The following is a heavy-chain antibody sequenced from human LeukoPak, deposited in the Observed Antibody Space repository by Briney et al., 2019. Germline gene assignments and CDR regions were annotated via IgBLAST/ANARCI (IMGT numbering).Heavy chain of an antibody. CDR3: AKRGVVIRVILVGFHKEAYYFDS. D-gene: IGHD3-22*01. J-gene: IGHJ4*02. CDR1: GFTFSDYY. Sequence: GGSLRLSCAASGFTFSDYYMSWIRQAPGKGLEWVSYISSSGSTIYYADSVKGRFTISRDNSKNTLYLQMNSLRAEDTAVYFCAKRGVVIRVILVGFHKEAYYFDSWGQGALVTVSS. V-gene: IGHV3-11*01. CDR2: ISSSGSTI.